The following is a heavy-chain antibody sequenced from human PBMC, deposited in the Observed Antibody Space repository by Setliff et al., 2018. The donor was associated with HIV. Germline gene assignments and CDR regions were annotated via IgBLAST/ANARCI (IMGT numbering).Heavy chain of an antibody. Sequence: SETLSLTCTLSGFSISSDGFYWDGIRQRPGKGLEWIGYIFGSGITYYNPSLKSRLRISIDTSANQFSVQLSSVTAADTALYFCARAPNWGEAPFAFDVWGGGTMVTVSS. CDR1: GFSISSDGFY. J-gene: IGHJ3*01. D-gene: IGHD7-27*01. V-gene: IGHV4-31*03. CDR2: IFGSGIT. CDR3: ARAPNWGEAPFAFDV.